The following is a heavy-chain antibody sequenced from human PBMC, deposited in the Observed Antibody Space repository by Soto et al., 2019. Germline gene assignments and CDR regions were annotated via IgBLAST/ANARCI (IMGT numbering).Heavy chain of an antibody. CDR1: GFTFSSYS. D-gene: IGHD6-19*01. CDR3: ARTAEKDY. J-gene: IGHJ4*02. V-gene: IGHV3-48*04. CDR2: ISSSSTI. Sequence: GGSLRLSCAASGFTFSSYSMNWVRQAPGKGLEWVSYISSSSTIYYADSVKGRFTISRDNAKNSLYLQMNSLRAEDTAVYYCARTAEKDYWGQGTLVTVSS.